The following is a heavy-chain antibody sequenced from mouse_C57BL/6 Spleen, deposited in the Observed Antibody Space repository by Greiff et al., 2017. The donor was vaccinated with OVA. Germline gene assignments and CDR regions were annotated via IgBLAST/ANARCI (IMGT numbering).Heavy chain of an antibody. CDR1: GYTFTDYY. V-gene: IGHV1-26*01. D-gene: IGHD1-1*01. J-gene: IGHJ3*01. CDR3: ARLDYYENGFAY. CDR2: INPNNGGT. Sequence: VQLQQSGPELVKPGASVKISCKASGYTFTDYYMNWVKQSHGKSLEWIGDINPNNGGTSYNQKFKGKATLTVDKSSSTAYMELRSLTSEDSAVYYCARLDYYENGFAYWGQGTLVTVSA.